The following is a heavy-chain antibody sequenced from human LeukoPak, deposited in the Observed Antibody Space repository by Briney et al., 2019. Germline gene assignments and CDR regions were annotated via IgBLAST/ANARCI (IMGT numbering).Heavy chain of an antibody. Sequence: GGPLRLSCGAWGFTFSSYAMRWVRHAPGKGREWVSAISGSGGSTYYADSVKGRFTISRDNSKNTLYLQMNSLRAEDTAVYYCAKDGVVVPAAHFDYWGQGTLVTVSS. J-gene: IGHJ4*02. CDR2: ISGSGGST. V-gene: IGHV3-23*01. CDR3: AKDGVVVPAAHFDY. CDR1: GFTFSSYA. D-gene: IGHD2-2*01.